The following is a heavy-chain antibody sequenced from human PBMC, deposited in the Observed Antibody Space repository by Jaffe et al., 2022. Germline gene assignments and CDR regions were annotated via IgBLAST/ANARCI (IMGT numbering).Heavy chain of an antibody. D-gene: IGHD6-19*01. CDR3: ARDLYSSGWYEGVDY. CDR1: GYTFTSYA. CDR2: INAGNGNT. J-gene: IGHJ4*02. Sequence: QVQLVQSGAEVKKPGASVKVSCKASGYTFTSYAMHWVRQAPGQRLEWMGWINAGNGNTKYSQKFQGRVTITRDTSASTAYMELSSLRSEDTAVYYCARDLYSSGWYEGVDYWGQGTLVTVSS. V-gene: IGHV1-3*01.